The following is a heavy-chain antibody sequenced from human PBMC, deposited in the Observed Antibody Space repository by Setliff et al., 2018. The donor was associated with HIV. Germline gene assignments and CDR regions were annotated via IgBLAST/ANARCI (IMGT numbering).Heavy chain of an antibody. Sequence: PSETLSLTCAIYGGSFSNYYWSWIRHTPGRGLEWIAEINQNGRTNYNPALKSRVLVSLDTSKNQCSLHLVSVTAADTAVYYCARIAWKQGAVGSFCDYWGQGGLVTVSS. CDR2: INQNGRT. V-gene: IGHV4-34*06. CDR1: GGSFSNYY. D-gene: IGHD3-10*01. CDR3: ARIAWKQGAVGSFCDY. J-gene: IGHJ4*02.